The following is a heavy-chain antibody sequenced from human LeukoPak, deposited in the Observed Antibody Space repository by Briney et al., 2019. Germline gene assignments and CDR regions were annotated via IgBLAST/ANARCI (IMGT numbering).Heavy chain of an antibody. V-gene: IGHV1-69*05. CDR2: IIPIFGTA. Sequence: ASVKVSCKASGGTFSSHAISWVRQAPGQGLEWMGGIIPIFGTANYAQKFQGRVTITTDESTSTAYMELSSLRSEDTAVYYCARDKGYSRSGAAFDIWGQGTMVTVSS. J-gene: IGHJ3*02. CDR3: ARDKGYSRSGAAFDI. CDR1: GGTFSSHA. D-gene: IGHD6-13*01.